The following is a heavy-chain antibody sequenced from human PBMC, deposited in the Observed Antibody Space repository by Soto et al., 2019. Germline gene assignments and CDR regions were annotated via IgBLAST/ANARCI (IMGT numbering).Heavy chain of an antibody. D-gene: IGHD2-21*01. V-gene: IGHV1-69*13. J-gene: IGHJ4*02. CDR1: GGTFSSYA. CDR3: AASEGSDGYSFDY. Sequence: SVQVSCQASGGTFSSYAIIWVRQAPGQGLEWMGGIIPIFATANYAQKFQGRVTITADESTSTADMEVGSVASEDTGVYYCAASEGSDGYSFDYWGPGTLVTVSS. CDR2: IIPIFATA.